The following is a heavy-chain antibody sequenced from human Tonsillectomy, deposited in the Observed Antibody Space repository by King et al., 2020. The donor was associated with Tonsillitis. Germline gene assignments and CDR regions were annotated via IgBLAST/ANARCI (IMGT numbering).Heavy chain of an antibody. V-gene: IGHV3-33*01. CDR1: GFTFSSYG. D-gene: IGHD1-26*01. CDR2: IWDDGSNK. J-gene: IGHJ4*02. Sequence: VQLVESGGGVVQPGRSLRLSCAASGFTFSSYGMHWVRQAPGKGLEWVAVIWDDGSNKYYADSVKGRFTISRDNSKNTLYLQMNSLRAEDTAVYYCARASRKWELPSRGGGDYWGQGTLVTVSS. CDR3: ARASRKWELPSRGGGDY.